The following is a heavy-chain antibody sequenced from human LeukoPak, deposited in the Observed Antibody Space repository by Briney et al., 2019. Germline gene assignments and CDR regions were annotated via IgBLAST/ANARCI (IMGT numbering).Heavy chain of an antibody. CDR1: GFTFSSYG. CDR2: IRYDGSNK. J-gene: IGHJ4*02. D-gene: IGHD6-13*01. CDR3: AKEGGSSWYFDY. Sequence: GGSLRLSCAASGFTFSSYGMHWVRQAPGKGLEWEAFIRYDGSNKYYADSVKGRFTISRDNSKNTPYLQMNSLRAEDTAVYYCAKEGGSSWYFDYWGQGTLVTVSS. V-gene: IGHV3-30*02.